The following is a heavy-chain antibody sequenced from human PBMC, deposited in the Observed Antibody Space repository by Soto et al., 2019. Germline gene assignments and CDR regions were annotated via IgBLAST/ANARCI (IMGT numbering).Heavy chain of an antibody. Sequence: QITLKESGPTLVKPTQTLTLTCTFSGFSLSTSGVGVGRIRQPPGKALEWLALIYWDDDKRYSPSLKSRLTITKDTSKNQVVLTMTNMDAVDTATYYCGYRTVFAEYFQHWGQGTLVTVSS. J-gene: IGHJ1*01. CDR2: IYWDDDK. CDR1: GFSLSTSGVG. CDR3: GYRTVFAEYFQH. V-gene: IGHV2-5*02. D-gene: IGHD4-17*01.